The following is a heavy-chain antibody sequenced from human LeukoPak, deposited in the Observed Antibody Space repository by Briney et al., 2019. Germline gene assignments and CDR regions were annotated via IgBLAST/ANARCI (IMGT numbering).Heavy chain of an antibody. CDR2: IYSGGST. CDR3: AREPENLYGMDV. D-gene: IGHD1-14*01. J-gene: IGHJ6*02. V-gene: IGHV3-66*01. Sequence: GGSLRLSCAASGFTVSSNYMSWVRQAPGKGLEWVSVIYSGGSTYYADSVKGRFTISRDNSKNTLYLQMNSLRAEDTAVYYCAREPENLYGMDVWGQGTTVTVSS. CDR1: GFTVSSNY.